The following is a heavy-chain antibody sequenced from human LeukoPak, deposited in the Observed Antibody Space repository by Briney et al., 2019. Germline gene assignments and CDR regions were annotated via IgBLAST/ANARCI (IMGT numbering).Heavy chain of an antibody. D-gene: IGHD4-23*01. CDR2: IYHTGIT. V-gene: IGHV4-59*01. CDR3: TRRVATTCIYAFDI. Sequence: PSETLSLTCSVSGGSMSSYYWNWIRQPPGKGLEWIGYIYHTGITNQNPSLKSRVAISLDTSKNQFSLKLNSVTAADTAVYYCTRRVATTCIYAFDIWGQGTMVTVSS. CDR1: GGSMSSYY. J-gene: IGHJ3*02.